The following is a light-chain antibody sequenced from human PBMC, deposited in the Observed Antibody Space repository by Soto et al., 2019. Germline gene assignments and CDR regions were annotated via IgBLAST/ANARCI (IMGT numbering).Light chain of an antibody. Sequence: EIVLTQSPGTLSLSPGERATLSCRASQSVNRNFLAWYQQRPGQAPRLLIYGASSRASGIPDKFSGSGSGTHFTLTISRLEPEDFALYYCQQYGNSPRTFGQGTKVEVK. V-gene: IGKV3-20*01. CDR1: QSVNRNF. CDR3: QQYGNSPRT. J-gene: IGKJ1*01. CDR2: GAS.